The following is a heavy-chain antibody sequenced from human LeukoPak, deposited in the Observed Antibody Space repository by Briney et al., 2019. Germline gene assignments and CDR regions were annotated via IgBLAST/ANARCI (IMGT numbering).Heavy chain of an antibody. D-gene: IGHD2-2*01. CDR1: GFNFRNYG. CDR3: AKGYCTDTSCYVFDY. CDR2: ISGSGSYT. V-gene: IGHV3-23*01. J-gene: IGHJ4*02. Sequence: PGGSLRLSCEGSGFNFRNYGMSWVRQAPGKGLNWVSGISGSGSYTDYEDSVKGRFSISRDNSKNTLYLQMDRLRPEDTAKYYCAKGYCTDTSCYVFDYWGQGALVTVSS.